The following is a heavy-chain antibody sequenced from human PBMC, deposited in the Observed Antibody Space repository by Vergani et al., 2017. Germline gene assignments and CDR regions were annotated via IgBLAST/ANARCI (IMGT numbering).Heavy chain of an antibody. V-gene: IGHV4-59*01. CDR2: IYYSGST. Sequence: QVQLQESGPGLVKPSETLSLTCTVSGGSISSYYWSWIRQPPGKGLEWIGYIYYSGSTNYNPSLKSRVTISVDTSKNQFSRKLSSGTAADTAVYYCARASAGSLDYWGQGTLVTVSS. D-gene: IGHD6-13*01. CDR3: ARASAGSLDY. J-gene: IGHJ4*02. CDR1: GGSISSYY.